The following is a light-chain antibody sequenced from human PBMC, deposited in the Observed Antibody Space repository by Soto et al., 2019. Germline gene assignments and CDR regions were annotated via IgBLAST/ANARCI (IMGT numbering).Light chain of an antibody. CDR2: EVT. J-gene: IGLJ2*01. V-gene: IGLV2-8*01. CDR3: SSFAGGGNPVL. Sequence: QSALTQPPSASGSLGQSVTISCTGTSSDVGGNNYVSWHQQHPGKAPKLMIYEVTKRPSGVPDRFSGSKSGNTASLTVSGLQVEDEADYYWSSFAGGGNPVLFGGGTKLTVL. CDR1: SSDVGGNNY.